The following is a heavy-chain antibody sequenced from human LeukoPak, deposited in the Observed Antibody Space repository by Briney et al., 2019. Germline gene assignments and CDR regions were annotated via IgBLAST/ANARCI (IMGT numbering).Heavy chain of an antibody. CDR3: ARGRMGAAIDY. CDR1: GGXISSYY. Sequence: SETLSLTCTVSGGXISSYYCSWIRQPPGKGLEWIGYIYYSGSTNYNPSLKSRVTISVDTSKNQFSLKLSSVTAADTAVYYCARGRMGAAIDYWGQGTLVTVSS. CDR2: IYYSGST. D-gene: IGHD1-26*01. V-gene: IGHV4-59*01. J-gene: IGHJ4*02.